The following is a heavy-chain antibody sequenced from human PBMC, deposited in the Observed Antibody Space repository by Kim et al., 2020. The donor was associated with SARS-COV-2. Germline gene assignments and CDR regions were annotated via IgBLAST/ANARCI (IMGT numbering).Heavy chain of an antibody. D-gene: IGHD3-16*01. CDR1: GFSVSSNY. Sequence: GGSLRLSCVASGFSVSSNYMSWVRQAPGKGLEWVSIIYDGGRTYYADSVKGRFTISRDISKNTLYLQMNSLRPEDSAVYYCATDWRGGELPANFWGQGTLVTVSS. J-gene: IGHJ4*02. CDR2: IYDGGRT. CDR3: ATDWRGGELPANF. V-gene: IGHV3-66*02.